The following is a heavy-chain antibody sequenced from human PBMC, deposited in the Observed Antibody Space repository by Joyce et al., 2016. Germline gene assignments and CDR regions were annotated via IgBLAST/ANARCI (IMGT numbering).Heavy chain of an antibody. CDR2: IYYTGNT. Sequence: QIQLQESGPGLVKPSETLSLTCTVSGGSIRSYFWSWIRQPPGKGLGYLGYIYYTGNTNYNPSLKSRVTISIDTSKNQFSLRLSAVTAADTAVYYCARLKDTSYSLDYWGQGTLVTASS. V-gene: IGHV4-59*01. CDR1: GGSIRSYF. J-gene: IGHJ4*02. CDR3: ARLKDTSYSLDY. D-gene: IGHD2-15*01.